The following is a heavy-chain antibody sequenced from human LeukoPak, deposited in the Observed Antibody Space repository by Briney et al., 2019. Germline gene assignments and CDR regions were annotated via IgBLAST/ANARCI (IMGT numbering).Heavy chain of an antibody. D-gene: IGHD3-16*01. V-gene: IGHV3-73*01. CDR3: SRYRGDSDAFDM. Sequence: GGSLRLSCAASGFTLSESAIHWGRQASGKGLEWVGRIRSKANNYATAYAASVKGRFTISRDDSKKTSYLQMNSLKTEDSAVYYCSRYRGDSDAFDMWGQGTMVTVSS. CDR2: IRSKANNYAT. CDR1: GFTLSESA. J-gene: IGHJ3*02.